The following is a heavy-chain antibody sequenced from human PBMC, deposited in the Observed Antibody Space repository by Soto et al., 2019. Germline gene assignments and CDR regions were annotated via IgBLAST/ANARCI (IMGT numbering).Heavy chain of an antibody. D-gene: IGHD2-2*01. CDR3: AKVAGLLWVGPVEKGWFDP. V-gene: IGHV3-23*01. CDR2: ISGSGGST. CDR1: GFTFSSYG. J-gene: IGHJ5*02. Sequence: GGFLRLSCAASGFTFSSYGMSWVRQAPGKGLEWVSAISGSGGSTYYADSVKGRFTISRDNSKNTLYLQMNSLRAEDTAVYYCAKVAGLLWVGPVEKGWFDPWGQGTLVTVSS.